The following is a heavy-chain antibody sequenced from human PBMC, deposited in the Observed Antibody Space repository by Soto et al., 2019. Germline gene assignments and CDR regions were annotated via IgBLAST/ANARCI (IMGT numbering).Heavy chain of an antibody. Sequence: QVQLVQSGAEVKKPGASVKVSCKASGYTFTSYAMHWVRQAPGQRLEWMGWINAGNGHTKYSQKFQGRVTITRDTSASTAYMELSSLRSEDTAVYYCARGPGFSYGYNWGQGTLVTVSS. CDR2: INAGNGHT. V-gene: IGHV1-3*01. D-gene: IGHD5-18*01. CDR3: ARGPGFSYGYN. J-gene: IGHJ4*02. CDR1: GYTFTSYA.